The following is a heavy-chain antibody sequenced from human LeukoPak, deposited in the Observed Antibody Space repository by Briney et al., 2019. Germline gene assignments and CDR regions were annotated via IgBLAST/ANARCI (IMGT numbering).Heavy chain of an antibody. D-gene: IGHD3-10*01. Sequence: PGGSLRLSCAASGFTFSSYAMSGPPQAPGKGLEWVSAICGSDGSTYYAESVKGRFTIYRDNSKNTLYLQMNSLRAEDTAVYYCAKEGGGLWRQQYFQHWGRGTLVSVPS. V-gene: IGHV3-23*01. J-gene: IGHJ1*01. CDR1: GFTFSSYA. CDR2: ICGSDGST. CDR3: AKEGGGLWRQQYFQH.